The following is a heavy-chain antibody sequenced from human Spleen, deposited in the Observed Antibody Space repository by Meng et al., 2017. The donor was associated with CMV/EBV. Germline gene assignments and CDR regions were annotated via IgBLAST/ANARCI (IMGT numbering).Heavy chain of an antibody. CDR3: ARGGPYYYYGMDV. Sequence: GGSLRLSCAASGFTFSSYSMNWVRQAPGKGLEWVSSISSSSSYIYYADSVKGRFTISRDNAKNSPYLQMNSLRAEDTAVYYCARGGPYYYYGMDVWGQGTTVTVSS. CDR2: ISSSSSYI. CDR1: GFTFSSYS. J-gene: IGHJ6*02. V-gene: IGHV3-21*01.